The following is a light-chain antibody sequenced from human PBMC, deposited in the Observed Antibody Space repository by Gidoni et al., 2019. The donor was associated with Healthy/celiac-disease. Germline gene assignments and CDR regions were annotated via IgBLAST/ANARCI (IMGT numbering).Light chain of an antibody. CDR1: QSVSSSY. V-gene: IGKV3-20*01. CDR2: GAS. CDR3: QQYGSSPLWT. J-gene: IGKJ1*01. Sequence: EIVLTQSPGTLSLSPGERATLSCRASQSVSSSYLAWYQQKPGQAPRLLIYGASSSGSGTDFTLTISRLEPEDFAVYYGQQYGSSPLWTFGQGTKVEIK.